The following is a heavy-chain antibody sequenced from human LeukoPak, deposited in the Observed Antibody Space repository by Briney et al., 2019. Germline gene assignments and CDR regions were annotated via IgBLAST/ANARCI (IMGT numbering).Heavy chain of an antibody. V-gene: IGHV1-8*02. J-gene: IGHJ4*02. D-gene: IGHD1-14*01. Sequence: GASVKVSCKASGDSFSIFALSWVRQATGQGLEWMGWMNPNSGNTGYAQKFQGRVTMTRNTSISTAYMELSSLRSEDTAVYYCARVLVGTREPDYWGQGTLVTVSS. CDR2: MNPNSGNT. CDR1: GDSFSIFA. CDR3: ARVLVGTREPDY.